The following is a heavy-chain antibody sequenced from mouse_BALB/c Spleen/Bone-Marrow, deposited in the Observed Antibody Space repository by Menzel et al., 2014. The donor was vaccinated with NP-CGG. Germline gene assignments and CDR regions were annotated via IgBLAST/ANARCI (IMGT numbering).Heavy chain of an antibody. CDR3: AXXRGLYDYWYFDV. CDR2: IDPTDNYI. V-gene: IGHV1-69*02. CDR1: XYNFTXXW. J-gene: IGHJ1*01. Sequence: VQLQQSGAELVKPGASVKLSXKASXYNFTXXWMXWVKQRPGQGLEWIGEIDPTDNYINYNQKVKGKGTLTVDKSSSTAXXQXXXXXXEDSAVYYCAXXRGLYDYWYFDVWGAGXTVTVS. D-gene: IGHD2-3*01.